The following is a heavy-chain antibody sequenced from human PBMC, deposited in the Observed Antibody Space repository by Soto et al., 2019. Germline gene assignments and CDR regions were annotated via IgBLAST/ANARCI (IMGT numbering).Heavy chain of an antibody. J-gene: IGHJ3*02. CDR2: IYPGDSDT. V-gene: IGHV5-51*01. CDR3: ARHGAGSGSSDAFDI. Sequence: GESLKISCKGSGYSFTSYWIGWVRQMPGKGLEWMGIIYPGDSDTRYSPSLQGQVTISADKSISTAYLQWSSLKASDTAMYYCARHGAGSGSSDAFDIWGQGTMVTVSS. D-gene: IGHD3-10*01. CDR1: GYSFTSYW.